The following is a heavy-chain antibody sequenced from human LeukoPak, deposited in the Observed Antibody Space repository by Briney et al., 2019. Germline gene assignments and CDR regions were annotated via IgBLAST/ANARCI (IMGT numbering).Heavy chain of an antibody. D-gene: IGHD3-10*01. CDR2: INPSGGST. J-gene: IGHJ4*02. V-gene: IGHV1-46*01. Sequence: ASVKVSCKASGYTFTSYAMNWVRQAPGQGLEWMGIINPSGGSTSYAQKFQGRVTMTRDMSTSTVYMELSSLRSEDTAVYYCARGGLWFGESQPLDYWGQGTLVTVSS. CDR1: GYTFTSYA. CDR3: ARGGLWFGESQPLDY.